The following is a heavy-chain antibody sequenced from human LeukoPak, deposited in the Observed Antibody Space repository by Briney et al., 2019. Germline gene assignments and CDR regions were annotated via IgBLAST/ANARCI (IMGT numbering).Heavy chain of an antibody. CDR2: ISYDGSNK. CDR3: ARDPDGYMRGFDY. V-gene: IGHV3-30*04. D-gene: IGHD5-24*01. CDR1: GFTFSSYA. Sequence: GGSLRLSCAASGFTFSSYAMHWVRQAPGKGPEWVAVISYDGSNKYYADSVKGRFTISRDNSKNTLYLQMNSLRAEDTAVYYCARDPDGYMRGFDYWGQGTLVTVSS. J-gene: IGHJ4*02.